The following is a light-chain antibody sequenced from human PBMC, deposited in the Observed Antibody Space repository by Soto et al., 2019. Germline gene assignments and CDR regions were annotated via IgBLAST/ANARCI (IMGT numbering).Light chain of an antibody. J-gene: IGKJ4*01. CDR3: QQRSSWPLT. CDR1: QSVSSY. Sequence: EIVLTQSPATLSLSPGERATLSCRASQSVSSYLAWYQRKPGKAPRLLIYDASTMHTGIPARFSGSGSGTEFTLTISSLEPEDFATYYCQQRSSWPLTFGGGTKVEIK. CDR2: DAS. V-gene: IGKV3-11*01.